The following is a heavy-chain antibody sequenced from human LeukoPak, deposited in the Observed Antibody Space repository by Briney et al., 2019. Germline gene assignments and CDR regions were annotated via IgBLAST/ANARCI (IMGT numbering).Heavy chain of an antibody. CDR3: AKDNITGTLDY. J-gene: IGHJ4*02. CDR2: ISYDGSNK. Sequence: GGSLRLSCAASGFTFSSYGMHWVRQAPGKGLEWVGVISYDGSNKYYADSVKGRFTISRDNSKNTLYLQMNSLRAEDTAVYYCAKDNITGTLDYWGQGTLVTVSS. V-gene: IGHV3-30*18. D-gene: IGHD1-20*01. CDR1: GFTFSSYG.